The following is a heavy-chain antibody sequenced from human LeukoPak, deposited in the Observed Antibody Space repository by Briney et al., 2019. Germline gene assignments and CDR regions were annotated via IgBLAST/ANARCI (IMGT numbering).Heavy chain of an antibody. CDR1: GFTFSSYA. Sequence: GGSLRLSCAASGFTFSSYAMSWVRQAQGKGLEWVSAISGSGGSTYYADSVKGRFTISRDNSKNTLYLQMNSLRAEDTAVYYCAKESNVDTAMVVELDYWGQGTLVTVSS. V-gene: IGHV3-23*01. D-gene: IGHD5-18*01. J-gene: IGHJ4*02. CDR3: AKESNVDTAMVVELDY. CDR2: ISGSGGST.